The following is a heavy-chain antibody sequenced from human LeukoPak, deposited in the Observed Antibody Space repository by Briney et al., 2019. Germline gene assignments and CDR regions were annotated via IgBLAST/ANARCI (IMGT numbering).Heavy chain of an antibody. CDR1: GFTFSAFS. V-gene: IGHV3-21*01. J-gene: IGHJ4*02. CDR2: ISSSSSDI. D-gene: IGHD6-19*01. CDR3: ATGYTSGTRIDY. Sequence: GGSRRLSCAASGFTFSAFSMNWVRQAPGKGLEWVSAISSSSSDIYYTDSVKGRFTISRDNANNFLYLQVSSLRAEDTDVYYCATGYTSGTRIDYWGQGTLVSVSS.